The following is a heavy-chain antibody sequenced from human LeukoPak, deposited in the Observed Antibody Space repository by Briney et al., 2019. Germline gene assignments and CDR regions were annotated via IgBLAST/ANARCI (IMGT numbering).Heavy chain of an antibody. J-gene: IGHJ4*02. V-gene: IGHV4-34*01. CDR1: GRSFSGYY. CDR2: INHSGST. D-gene: IGHD3-22*01. Sequence: PSETLSLTCAVYGRSFSGYYWSWIRQPPGKGLVWIGEINHSGSTNYNPSLKSRVTISVDTSKNQFSLKLSSVTAADTAVYYCARVSYDSSGYFPAYFDYWGQGTLVTVSS. CDR3: ARVSYDSSGYFPAYFDY.